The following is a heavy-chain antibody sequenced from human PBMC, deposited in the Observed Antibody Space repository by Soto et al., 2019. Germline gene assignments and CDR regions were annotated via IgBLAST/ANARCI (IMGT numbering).Heavy chain of an antibody. D-gene: IGHD6-19*01. V-gene: IGHV3-23*01. J-gene: IGHJ4*02. CDR1: GFTFSSYA. CDR2: ISGSGGST. CDR3: AKSLSDPLTLSSGSGPYYFDY. Sequence: GGSLRLSCAASGFTFSSYAMSWVRQAPGKGLEWVSAISGSGGSTYYADSVKGRFTISRDNSKNTLYLQMNSLRAEDTAVYYCAKSLSDPLTLSSGSGPYYFDYWGQGTLVTVSS.